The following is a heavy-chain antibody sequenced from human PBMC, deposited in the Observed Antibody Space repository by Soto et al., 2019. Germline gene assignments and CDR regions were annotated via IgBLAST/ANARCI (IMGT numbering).Heavy chain of an antibody. CDR2: ISGSGGST. D-gene: IGHD2-15*01. J-gene: IGHJ5*02. V-gene: IGHV3-23*01. CDR1: GFTFSSYA. CDR3: ASMVVAAKGNWFDP. Sequence: PGGSLRLSCAASGFTFSSYAMSWVRQAPGKGLEWVSAISGSGGSTYYADSVKGRFTISRDNSKNTLYLQMNSLRSEDTAVYYCASMVVAAKGNWFDPWGQGTLVTVSS.